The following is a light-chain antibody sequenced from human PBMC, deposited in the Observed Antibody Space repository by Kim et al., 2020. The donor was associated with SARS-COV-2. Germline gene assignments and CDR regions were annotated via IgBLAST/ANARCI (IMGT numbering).Light chain of an antibody. CDR1: QGISSY. J-gene: IGKJ4*01. CDR2: AAS. V-gene: IGKV1-8*01. Sequence: ASTGDIGTITGRASQGISSYLAWYQQKPGKAPKLLIYAASTLQSGVPSRFSGSGSGTDFTLTISCLQSEDFATYYCQQYYSYPLTFGGGTKVDIK. CDR3: QQYYSYPLT.